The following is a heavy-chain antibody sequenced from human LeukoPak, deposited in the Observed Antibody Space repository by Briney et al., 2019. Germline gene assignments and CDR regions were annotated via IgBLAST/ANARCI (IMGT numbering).Heavy chain of an antibody. CDR1: GGSISSSSYY. D-gene: IGHD3-3*01. V-gene: IGHV4-39*07. J-gene: IGHJ4*02. CDR2: IYYSGST. CDR3: ARVARRPKRITIFGVAQRRGVYFDY. Sequence: PSETLSLTCTVSGGSISSSSYYWGWIRQPPGKGLEWIGSIYYSGSTYYNPSLKSRVTISVDTSKNQFSLKLSSVTAADTAVYYCARVARRPKRITIFGVAQRRGVYFDYWGQGTLVTVSS.